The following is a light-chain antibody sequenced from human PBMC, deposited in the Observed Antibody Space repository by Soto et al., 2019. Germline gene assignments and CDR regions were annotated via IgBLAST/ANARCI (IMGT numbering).Light chain of an antibody. CDR1: QSVSNW. CDR3: QQYNNWPAWT. Sequence: DIQLTQSPSTLSSSVGDRVTITCRASQSVSNWLAWYQKKRGKAPELLLYDASSLKSGVPSRFSGSGSGTEFTLTISSLQSEDFAVYYCQQYNNWPAWTFGQGTKVDIK. V-gene: IGKV1-5*01. CDR2: DAS. J-gene: IGKJ1*01.